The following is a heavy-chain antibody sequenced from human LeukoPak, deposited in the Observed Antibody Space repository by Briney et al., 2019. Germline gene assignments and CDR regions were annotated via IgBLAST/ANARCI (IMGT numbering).Heavy chain of an antibody. CDR1: GFTFSSYA. J-gene: IGHJ4*02. V-gene: IGHV3-23*01. CDR3: AKHLAYSSGWYYFDY. CDR2: ISGSGGGT. D-gene: IGHD6-19*01. Sequence: PGRSLRLSCAASGFTFSSYAMSWVRQAPGKGLEWVSAISGSGGGTYYADSVKGRFTISRDNSKNTLYLQINSLRAEDTAVYYCAKHLAYSSGWYYFDYWGQGTLVTVSS.